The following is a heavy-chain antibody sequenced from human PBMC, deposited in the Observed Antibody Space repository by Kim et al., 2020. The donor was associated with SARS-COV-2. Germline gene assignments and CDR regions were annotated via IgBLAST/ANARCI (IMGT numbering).Heavy chain of an antibody. CDR2: INPSGGST. J-gene: IGHJ4*02. V-gene: IGHV1-46*01. CDR3: ARAERKHPLSKYYFDY. D-gene: IGHD1-1*01. Sequence: ASVKVSCKASGYTFTSYYMHWVRQAPGQGLEWMGIINPSGGSTSYAQKFQGRVTMTRDTSTSTVYMELSSLRSEDTAVYYCARAERKHPLSKYYFDYWGQGTLVTVSS. CDR1: GYTFTSYY.